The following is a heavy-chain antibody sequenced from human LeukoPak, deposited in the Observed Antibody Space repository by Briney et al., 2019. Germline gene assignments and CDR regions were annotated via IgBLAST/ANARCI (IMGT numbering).Heavy chain of an antibody. V-gene: IGHV4-39*01. D-gene: IGHD3-10*01. CDR1: GFTVSSNY. J-gene: IGHJ3*02. CDR2: IYYSGSN. Sequence: PGGSLRLSCAASGFTVSSNYMSWIRQPPGKGLEWIGSIYYSGSNYYNPCLKSRVTISVDTSKNQFYLKLSSVTAVDTAVYYCARLRSGYDAFDIWGQGTMVTVSS. CDR3: ARLRSGYDAFDI.